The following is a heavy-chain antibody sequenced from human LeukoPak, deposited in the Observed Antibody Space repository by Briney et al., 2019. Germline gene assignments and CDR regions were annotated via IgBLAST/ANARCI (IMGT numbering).Heavy chain of an antibody. Sequence: GGSLRLSCAASGFTFSSYEMNWVRQAPGKGLEWVSYISSSGSTIYYADSVKGRFTISRGNAKNSLYLQMNSLRAEDTAVYYCARGYYYGMDVWGQGTTVTVSS. J-gene: IGHJ6*02. V-gene: IGHV3-48*03. CDR2: ISSSGSTI. CDR1: GFTFSSYE. CDR3: ARGYYYGMDV.